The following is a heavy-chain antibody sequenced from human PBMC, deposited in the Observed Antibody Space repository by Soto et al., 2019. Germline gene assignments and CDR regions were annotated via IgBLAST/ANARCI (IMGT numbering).Heavy chain of an antibody. CDR2: IRGSTYGGTT. V-gene: IGHV3-49*04. CDR1: GFTSDDYDYA. J-gene: IGHJ6*02. Sequence: PGGSLRLSCTFSGFTSDDYDYALTWVRQAPGKGLQWLGLIRGSTYGGTTEYAASVKGRFTISRDDSKGITYLQMNSLKTEDTAVYYCSRDGDFYGFDVWGQGTTVTVSS. CDR3: SRDGDFYGFDV. D-gene: IGHD3-3*01.